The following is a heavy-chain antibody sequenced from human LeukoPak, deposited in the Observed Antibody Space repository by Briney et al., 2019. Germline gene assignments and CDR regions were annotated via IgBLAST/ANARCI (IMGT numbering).Heavy chain of an antibody. V-gene: IGHV3-33*05. D-gene: IGHD1-26*01. Sequence: SGRSLRLSCAASGFIFSSCAMHWLRQAPGRGLEWLAVISYDGANKYYADSVKGRFTISKDTSKNTLYLQMSSLRAEDTASYYCPKRGSKWDPDNWGQGILVTVSS. CDR1: GFIFSSCA. J-gene: IGHJ4*02. CDR2: ISYDGANK. CDR3: PKRGSKWDPDN.